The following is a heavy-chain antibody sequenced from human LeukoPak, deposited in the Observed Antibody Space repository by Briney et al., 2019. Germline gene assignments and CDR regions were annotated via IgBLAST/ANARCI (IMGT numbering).Heavy chain of an antibody. V-gene: IGHV3-43D*03. J-gene: IGHJ4*02. CDR2: ISCDGGST. D-gene: IGHD5-12*01. CDR3: AKEYSGYDFYYFDY. Sequence: PGGSLRLSCAASGFTFDDYAMHWVRQAPGKGLEWVSLISCDGGSTYYADSVKGRFTISRDNSKNSLYLQMNSLRAEDTALYYCAKEYSGYDFYYFDYWGQGNLVTVSS. CDR1: GFTFDDYA.